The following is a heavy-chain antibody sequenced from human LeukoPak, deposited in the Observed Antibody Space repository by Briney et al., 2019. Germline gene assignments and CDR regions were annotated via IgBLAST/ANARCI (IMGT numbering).Heavy chain of an antibody. J-gene: IGHJ6*03. CDR1: GGSISSYY. CDR2: IYTSGST. CDR3: ARDKRDFWSGYYDYYYYMDV. Sequence: PSETLSLTCTVSGGSISSYYWSWVRQPAGKGLEWIGRIYTSGSTNYNPSLKSRVTMSVGTSKNQFSLKLSFVTAADTAVYYCARDKRDFWSGYYDYYYYMDVWGKGTTVTVSS. V-gene: IGHV4-4*07. D-gene: IGHD3-3*01.